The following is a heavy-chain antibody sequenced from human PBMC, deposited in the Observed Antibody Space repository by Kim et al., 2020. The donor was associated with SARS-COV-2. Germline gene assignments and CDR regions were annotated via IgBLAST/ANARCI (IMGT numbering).Heavy chain of an antibody. J-gene: IGHJ4*02. CDR1: GYTFTGYY. Sequence: ASVKVSCKASGYTFTGYYMHWVRQAPGQGLEWMGWINPNSGGTNYAQKFQGRVTMTRDTSISTAYMELSRLRSDDTAVYYCASPSDPYGASDFDYWGQGTLVTVSA. D-gene: IGHD4-17*01. V-gene: IGHV1-2*02. CDR3: ASPSDPYGASDFDY. CDR2: INPNSGGT.